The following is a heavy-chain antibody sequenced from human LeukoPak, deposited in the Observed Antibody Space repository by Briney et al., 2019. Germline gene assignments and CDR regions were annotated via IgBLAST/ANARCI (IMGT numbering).Heavy chain of an antibody. J-gene: IGHJ4*02. CDR1: GFSFNAFS. V-gene: IGHV3-48*01. Sequence: GGSLRLSCAASGFSFNAFSMNWVRQAPGKGLEWVSYISSSSAIRYYADSVKGRFTISRDNAKNSLYLQMDSLRAEDTALYYCAGGTSSSWVDWGQGTLVTVSS. CDR2: ISSSSAIR. CDR3: AGGTSSSWVD. D-gene: IGHD6-13*01.